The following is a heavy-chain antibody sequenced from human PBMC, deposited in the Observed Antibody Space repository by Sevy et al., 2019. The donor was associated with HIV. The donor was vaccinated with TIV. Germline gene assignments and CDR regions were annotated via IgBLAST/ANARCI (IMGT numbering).Heavy chain of an antibody. J-gene: IGHJ1*01. D-gene: IGHD3-16*01. Sequence: GGSLRLSCVASGFNLSNVWMSWVRQAPGKGLEWVGHFKSKTDGGTTDYAAPVRGRFTISRDDSKNTLYLQMNSLKTEDTAVYYCTTGGSLFQHWGQGALVTVSS. CDR2: FKSKTDGGTT. V-gene: IGHV3-15*01. CDR1: GFNLSNVW. CDR3: TTGGSLFQH.